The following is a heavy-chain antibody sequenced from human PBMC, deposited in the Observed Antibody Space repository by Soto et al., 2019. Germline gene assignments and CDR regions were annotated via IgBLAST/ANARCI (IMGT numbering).Heavy chain of an antibody. D-gene: IGHD2-15*01. CDR1: GYTFTSYG. J-gene: IGHJ6*02. CDR3: ARDSEDIVVVVAAHPYYYYGMDV. V-gene: IGHV1-18*01. CDR2: ISAYNGNT. Sequence: ASVKVSCKASGYTFTSYGISWVRQAPGQGLEWMGWISAYNGNTNYAQKLQGRVTMTTDTSTSTAYMELRSLGSDDTAVYYCARDSEDIVVVVAAHPYYYYGMDVCGQGTTVTVS.